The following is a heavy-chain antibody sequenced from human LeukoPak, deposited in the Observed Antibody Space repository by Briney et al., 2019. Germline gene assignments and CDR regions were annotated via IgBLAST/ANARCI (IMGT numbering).Heavy chain of an antibody. Sequence: SETLSLTCTVSGGSISSGDYYWSWIRQPPGKGLEWIGYIYYSGSTYYNPSLKSRVTISVDTSKNQFPLKLSSVTAADTAVYYCARVRYCSSTSCYTYYYYMDVWGKGTTVTVSS. CDR1: GGSISSGDYY. CDR3: ARVRYCSSTSCYTYYYYMDV. D-gene: IGHD2-2*02. J-gene: IGHJ6*03. CDR2: IYYSGST. V-gene: IGHV4-30-4*08.